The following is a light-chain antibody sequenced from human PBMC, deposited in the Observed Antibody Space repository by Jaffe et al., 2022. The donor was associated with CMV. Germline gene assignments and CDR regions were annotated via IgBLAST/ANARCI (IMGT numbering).Light chain of an antibody. V-gene: IGLV2-23*02. CDR2: EVT. CDR3: CSYAGSSTWV. Sequence: QSALTQPASVSGSPGQSITISCTGTSSDVVSYNLVSWYQQHPGKAPKLMIYEVTERPSGVSDRFSGSKSGNTASLTISGLQAEDEADYYCCSYAGSSTWVFGGGTRLTVL. J-gene: IGLJ3*02. CDR1: SSDVVSYNL.